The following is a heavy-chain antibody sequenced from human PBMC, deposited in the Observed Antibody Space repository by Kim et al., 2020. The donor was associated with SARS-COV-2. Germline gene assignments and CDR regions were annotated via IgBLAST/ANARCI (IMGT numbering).Heavy chain of an antibody. J-gene: IGHJ6*02. Sequence: DSVKGRFTISRDNAKNSLYLQMNSLRAEDTALYYCAKDNFNYYGSGFMDVWGQGTTVTVSS. V-gene: IGHV3-9*01. CDR3: AKDNFNYYGSGFMDV. D-gene: IGHD3-10*01.